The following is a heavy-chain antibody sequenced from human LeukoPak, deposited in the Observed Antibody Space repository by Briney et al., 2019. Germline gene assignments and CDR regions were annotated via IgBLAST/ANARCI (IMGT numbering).Heavy chain of an antibody. J-gene: IGHJ6*02. CDR1: GFTFSSYW. D-gene: IGHD3-3*01. Sequence: PGGSLRLSCAASGFTFSSYWMSWVRQAPGEGLEWVANIKQDGSEKYYVDSVKGRFTISRDNAKNSLYLQMNSLRAEDTAVYYCARGQEYDFWSGYYYYGMDVWGQGTTVTVSS. V-gene: IGHV3-7*01. CDR2: IKQDGSEK. CDR3: ARGQEYDFWSGYYYYGMDV.